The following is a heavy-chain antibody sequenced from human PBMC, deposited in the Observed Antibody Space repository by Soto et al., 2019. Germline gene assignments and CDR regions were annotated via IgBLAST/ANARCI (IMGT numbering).Heavy chain of an antibody. V-gene: IGHV1-69*13. Sequence: SVKVSCKASGGTFSSYAISWVRQAPGQGLEWMGGIIPIFGTANYAQKFQGRVTITADESTSTAYMELSSLRSEDTAVYYCARDPIESSSSEVGYYYYGMDVWGQGTTVTVSS. CDR3: ARDPIESSSSEVGYYYYGMDV. CDR1: GGTFSSYA. J-gene: IGHJ6*02. D-gene: IGHD6-6*01. CDR2: IIPIFGTA.